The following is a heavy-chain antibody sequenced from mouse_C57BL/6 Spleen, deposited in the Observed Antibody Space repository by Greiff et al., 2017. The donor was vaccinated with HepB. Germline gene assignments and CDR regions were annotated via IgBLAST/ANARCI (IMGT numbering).Heavy chain of an antibody. V-gene: IGHV1-15*01. J-gene: IGHJ2*01. D-gene: IGHD1-1*01. CDR3: TDITTVFADY. CDR1: GYTFTDYD. CDR2: IDPETGGT. Sequence: VKLVESGAELVRPGASVTLSCKASGYTFTDYDMHWVKQTPVHGLEWIGAIDPETGGTAYNQKFKGKTILTADKSSNTAYIELRSLTSEDSAVYYCTDITTVFADYWGQGTTLTVSS.